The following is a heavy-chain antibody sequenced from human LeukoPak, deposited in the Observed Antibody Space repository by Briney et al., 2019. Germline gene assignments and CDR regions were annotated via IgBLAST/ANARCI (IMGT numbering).Heavy chain of an antibody. D-gene: IGHD1-26*01. J-gene: IGHJ4*02. CDR1: GFTFSSYA. Sequence: GGSLRLSCAASGFTFSSYAMSWVRQAPGKGLEWVSSISSSGGNTYHADSVKGRFTISRDSSKNTLYLQMNSLRAEDTAVYYCAKDLSLVGARGCYFDYWGQGTLVTVSS. V-gene: IGHV3-23*01. CDR2: ISSSGGNT. CDR3: AKDLSLVGARGCYFDY.